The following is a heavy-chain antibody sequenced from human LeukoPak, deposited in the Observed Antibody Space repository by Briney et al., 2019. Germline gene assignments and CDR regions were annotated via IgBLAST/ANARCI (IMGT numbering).Heavy chain of an antibody. J-gene: IGHJ4*02. CDR1: GYSITSGYY. V-gene: IGHV4-38-2*01. Sequence: SETLSLTCAVSGYSITSGYYWGWVRQPPGKGLEWIGSVYHTGSTYYNPSLRSRVPILVDTSKNQFSLKLSSVTAADTAVYYCARGAAAGTDYWGQGTLVTVYS. CDR2: VYHTGST. CDR3: ARGAAAGTDY. D-gene: IGHD6-13*01.